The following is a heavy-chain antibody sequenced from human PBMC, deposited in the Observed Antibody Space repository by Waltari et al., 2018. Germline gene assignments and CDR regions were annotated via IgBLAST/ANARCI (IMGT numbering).Heavy chain of an antibody. CDR3: ARVSGELLYYYYGMDV. V-gene: IGHV3-48*03. Sequence: EVQLVESGGGLVQPGGSLRLSCAASGFTFSRYEMNWVRQAPGKGLEWVSYISSIGSTIYYADSVKGRFTISRDNAKNSLYLQMNSLRAEDTAVYYCARVSGELLYYYYGMDVWGQGTTVTVSS. CDR2: ISSIGSTI. D-gene: IGHD3-10*01. J-gene: IGHJ6*02. CDR1: GFTFSRYE.